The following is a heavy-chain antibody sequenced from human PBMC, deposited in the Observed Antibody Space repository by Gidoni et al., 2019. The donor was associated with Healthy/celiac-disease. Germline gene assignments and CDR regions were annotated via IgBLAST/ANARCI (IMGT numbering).Heavy chain of an antibody. J-gene: IGHJ6*02. CDR1: GGSFSGYY. Sequence: QVQLQQWGAGLLKPSETLSLTCAVYGGSFSGYYWSWIRQPPGKGLEWIGEINHSGSTNYNPSLKSRVTISVDTSKNQFSLKLSSVTAADTAVYYCATGAGDYNYGMDVWGQGTTVTVSS. V-gene: IGHV4-34*01. CDR2: INHSGST. CDR3: ATGAGDYNYGMDV.